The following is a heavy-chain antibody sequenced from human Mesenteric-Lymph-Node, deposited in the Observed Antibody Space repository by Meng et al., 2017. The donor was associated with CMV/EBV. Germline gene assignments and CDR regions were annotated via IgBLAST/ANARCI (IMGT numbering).Heavy chain of an antibody. D-gene: IGHD2-15*01. CDR1: GYSFTSYW. Sequence: GESLKISCKGSGYSFTSYWIGWVRQMPGKGLEWMGIIYPGDSDTRYSPSFQGQVTISVDESISTTYLQWSSLKASDSAMYYCARSDLYCSSSTCSLHYFDYWGQGTLVTVSS. V-gene: IGHV5-51*01. CDR3: ARSDLYCSSSTCSLHYFDY. J-gene: IGHJ4*02. CDR2: IYPGDSDT.